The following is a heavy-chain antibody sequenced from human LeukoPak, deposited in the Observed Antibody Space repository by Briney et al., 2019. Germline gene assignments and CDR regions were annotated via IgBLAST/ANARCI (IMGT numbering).Heavy chain of an antibody. CDR1: GYTFTSYG. CDR2: ISAYNGNT. CDR3: ARDPIWGEWATIPKFDY. D-gene: IGHD3-16*01. Sequence: GSSVKVSCKASGYTFTSYGISWVRQAPGQGLEWMGWISAYNGNTNYAQKLQGRVTMTTDTSTSTAYMELRSLRSDDTAVYYCARDPIWGEWATIPKFDYWGQGTLVTVSS. J-gene: IGHJ4*02. V-gene: IGHV1-18*01.